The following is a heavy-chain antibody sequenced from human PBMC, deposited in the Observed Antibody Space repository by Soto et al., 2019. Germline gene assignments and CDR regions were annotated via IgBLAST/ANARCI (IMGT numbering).Heavy chain of an antibody. V-gene: IGHV3-7*01. CDR2: IKQDGSEK. Sequence: GGSLSLSCAASGFTVSSNYMGWVRQAPGKGLEWVANIKQDGSEKYYVDSVKGRFTISRDNAKNSLYLQMNSLRAEDTAVYYCARDTDIVVVVAATGHDAFDIWGQGTMVTVSS. J-gene: IGHJ3*02. D-gene: IGHD2-15*01. CDR1: GFTVSSNY. CDR3: ARDTDIVVVVAATGHDAFDI.